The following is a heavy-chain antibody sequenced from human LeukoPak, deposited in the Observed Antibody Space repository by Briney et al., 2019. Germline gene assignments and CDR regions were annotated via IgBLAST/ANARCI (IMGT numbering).Heavy chain of an antibody. J-gene: IGHJ6*02. CDR1: GYTFTGYY. CDR2: INPNSGGT. V-gene: IGHV1-2*02. CDR3: ARLIIVGATWYYGMDV. Sequence: ASVKVSCKASGYTFTGYYTHWVRQAPGQGLEWMGWINPNSGGTNYAQKFQGRVTMTRDTSISTAYMELSRLRSDDTAVYYCARLIIVGATWYYGMDVWGQGTTVTVSS. D-gene: IGHD1-26*01.